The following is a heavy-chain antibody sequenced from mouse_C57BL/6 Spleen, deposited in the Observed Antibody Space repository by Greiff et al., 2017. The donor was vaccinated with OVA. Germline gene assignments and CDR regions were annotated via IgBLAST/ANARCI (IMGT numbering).Heavy chain of an antibody. CDR3: ARGSTNYPVAY. CDR1: GYTFTSYW. J-gene: IGHJ3*01. Sequence: QVQLKQPGAELVKPGASVKLSCKASGYTFTSYWLQWVKQRPGQGLEWIGEIDPSDSYTNYNQKFKGKATLTVDTSSSTAYRQLSSLTSEDSAVYYCARGSTNYPVAYWGQGTLVTGSA. CDR2: IDPSDSYT. V-gene: IGHV1-50*01. D-gene: IGHD2-1*01.